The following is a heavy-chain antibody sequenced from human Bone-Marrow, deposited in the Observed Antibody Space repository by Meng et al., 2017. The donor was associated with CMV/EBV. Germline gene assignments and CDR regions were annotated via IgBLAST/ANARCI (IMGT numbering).Heavy chain of an antibody. V-gene: IGHV1-69*02. J-gene: IGHJ3*02. CDR2: IIPIVGIA. CDR3: ARINIVGRTRYGVGDAFDI. Sequence: SVKVSCKASGDTFSLYTITWVRQAPGQGLEWVGRIIPIVGIANYAQRFQGRLMITADKSTRTAYMELSSLTCEDTAVYYCARINIVGRTRYGVGDAFDIWGQGTMVTVSS. D-gene: IGHD2/OR15-2a*01. CDR1: GDTFSLYT.